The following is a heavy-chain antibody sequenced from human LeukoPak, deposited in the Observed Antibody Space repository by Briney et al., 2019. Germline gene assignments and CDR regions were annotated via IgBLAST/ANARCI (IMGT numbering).Heavy chain of an antibody. CDR1: TLTFSSYV. Sequence: GGSLRLSCAASTLTFSSYVMTWVRQAPGKGREWGAIVSGSGGTTDYADSGKGRFTVSRDNSNNMVYLQLKSLRVEDTAVYYCAKGRGTFGAIISDAFDVWGHGTMVIVSS. V-gene: IGHV3-23*01. CDR3: AKGRGTFGAIISDAFDV. CDR2: VSGSGGTT. J-gene: IGHJ3*01. D-gene: IGHD3-3*01.